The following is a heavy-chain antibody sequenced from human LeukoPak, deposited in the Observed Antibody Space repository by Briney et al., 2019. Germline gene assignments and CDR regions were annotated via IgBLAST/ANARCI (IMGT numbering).Heavy chain of an antibody. CDR3: ARGGSRVVTYGNFDY. CDR1: GYTSTSYY. D-gene: IGHD2-21*02. J-gene: IGHJ4*02. V-gene: IGHV1-18*04. Sequence: ASVKVSCKASGYTSTSYYMHWLRQAPGQGLEWMGWISTYSGNTNYAQKLQGRITMTIETSTSTAYMELRSLRSDDTAVYYCARGGSRVVTYGNFDYWGQGTLVTVSS. CDR2: ISTYSGNT.